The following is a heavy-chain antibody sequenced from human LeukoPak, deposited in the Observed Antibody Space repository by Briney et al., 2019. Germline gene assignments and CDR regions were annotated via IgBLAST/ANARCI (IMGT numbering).Heavy chain of an antibody. CDR1: GYTFTTYA. D-gene: IGHD6-6*01. CDR2: INVGSGNT. CDR3: ARGIAARLADDY. Sequence: ASVKVSCKASGYTFTTYAIHWVRQAPGQRLEWMGWINVGSGNTRYSQKFQGRVTITADESTSTAYMELSSLRSEDTAVYYCARGIAARLADDYRGQGTLVTVSS. V-gene: IGHV1-3*01. J-gene: IGHJ4*02.